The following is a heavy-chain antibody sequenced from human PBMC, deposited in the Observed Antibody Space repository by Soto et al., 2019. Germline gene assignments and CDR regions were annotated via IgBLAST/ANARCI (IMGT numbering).Heavy chain of an antibody. CDR2: ISYDGSNK. D-gene: IGHD2-2*01. CDR1: GFTFSSYG. Sequence: QVQLVESGGGVVQPGRSLRLSCAASGFTFSSYGMHWVRQAPGKGLEWVAVISYDGSNKYFADSVKGRFTISRDNSNNMLYLQMNGLRGDDTAVYYCAKNKRYCTSTTCPPYYGMDVWGQGTTVTVFS. J-gene: IGHJ6*02. V-gene: IGHV3-30*18. CDR3: AKNKRYCTSTTCPPYYGMDV.